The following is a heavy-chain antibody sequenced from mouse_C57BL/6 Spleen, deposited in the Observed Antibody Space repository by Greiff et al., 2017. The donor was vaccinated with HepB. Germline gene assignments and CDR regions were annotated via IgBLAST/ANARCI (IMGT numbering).Heavy chain of an antibody. J-gene: IGHJ4*01. D-gene: IGHD2-4*01. Sequence: QVQLQQSGAELVRPGASVTLSCKASGYTFTDYEMHWVKQTPVHGLEWIGAIDPETGGTAYNQKFKGKAILTADKSSSTAYMELRSLTSEDSAVYYCTRNYDYDYYAMDYWGQGTSVTVSS. CDR3: TRNYDYDYYAMDY. CDR1: GYTFTDYE. CDR2: IDPETGGT. V-gene: IGHV1-15*01.